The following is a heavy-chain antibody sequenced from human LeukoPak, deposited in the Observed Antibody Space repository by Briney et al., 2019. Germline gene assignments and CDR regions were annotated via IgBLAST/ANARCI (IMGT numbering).Heavy chain of an antibody. Sequence: GGSLRLSCAASGFTFSSYAMSWVRQAPGKGLEWVSAISGSGGSTYYADSVKGRFTISRDNSKNTLYLQMNSLRAENTAVYYCAKDPYSSGWYGIDYFDYWDQGTLVTVSS. D-gene: IGHD6-19*01. J-gene: IGHJ4*02. CDR1: GFTFSSYA. V-gene: IGHV3-23*01. CDR3: AKDPYSSGWYGIDYFDY. CDR2: ISGSGGST.